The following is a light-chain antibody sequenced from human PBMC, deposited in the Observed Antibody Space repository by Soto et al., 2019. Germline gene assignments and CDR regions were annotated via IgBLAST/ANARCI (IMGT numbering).Light chain of an antibody. V-gene: IGKV3-20*01. J-gene: IGKJ4*01. CDR1: QTVSSSY. CDR3: QQYRISLT. Sequence: EIVLTQSPGTLSLSPGERATLSCRASQTVSSSYLAWYQQKPGRAPRLLIYGASSRATGIPDRFSGSGSGTDFTLTISRLEPEDFAVYYCQQYRISLTFGGGTKVDIK. CDR2: GAS.